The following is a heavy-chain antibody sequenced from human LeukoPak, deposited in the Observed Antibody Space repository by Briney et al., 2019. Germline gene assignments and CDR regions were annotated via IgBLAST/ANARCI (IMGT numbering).Heavy chain of an antibody. CDR3: AKIPDYSNTKPFDY. CDR1: GFTFSSYA. CDR2: LSGSGAST. V-gene: IGHV3-23*01. Sequence: GGSLRLSCAASGFTFSSYAMSWVRQAPGKGLEWVSTLSGSGASTCYADSVKGRFTISRDNSKNTLYLQMNSLRAEDTAVYYCAKIPDYSNTKPFDYWGQGTLVTVSS. J-gene: IGHJ4*02. D-gene: IGHD6-13*01.